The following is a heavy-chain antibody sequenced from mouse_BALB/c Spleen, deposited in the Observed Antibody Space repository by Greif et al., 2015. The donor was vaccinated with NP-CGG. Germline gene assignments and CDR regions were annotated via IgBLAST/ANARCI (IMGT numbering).Heavy chain of an antibody. V-gene: IGHV2-9*02. CDR1: GFSLTSYG. CDR3: ATLFAWFAY. CDR2: IWAGGST. Sequence: VKLMESGPGLVAPSQSLSITCTVSGFSLTSYGVHWVRQPPGKGLEWLGVIWAGGSTNYNSALMSRLSISKDNSKSQVFLKMNSLQTDDTAMYYCATLFAWFAYWGQGTLVTVSA. J-gene: IGHJ3*01.